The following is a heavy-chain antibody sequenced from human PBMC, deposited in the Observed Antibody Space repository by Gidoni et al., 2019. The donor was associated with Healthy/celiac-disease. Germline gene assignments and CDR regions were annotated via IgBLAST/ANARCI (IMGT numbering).Heavy chain of an antibody. J-gene: IGHJ4*02. CDR3: ARDTSAGLDY. Sequence: EVRLVEFGGSQVQPGGSLRLSCTVSGFTFSLYSMNWVRQAPGKGLEWISYFSSSGTTIYYADSVKGRFTISRDKAKNLLHLQMNSLRVEDTAVYYCARDTSAGLDYWGQGTLVTVSS. CDR2: FSSSGTTI. V-gene: IGHV3-48*01. CDR1: GFTFSLYS.